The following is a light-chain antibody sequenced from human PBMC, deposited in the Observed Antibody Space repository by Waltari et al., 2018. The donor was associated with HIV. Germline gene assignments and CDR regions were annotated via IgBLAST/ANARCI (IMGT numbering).Light chain of an antibody. CDR3: AAWDDSVNGWV. Sequence: QSVLTQPPSASGTPGQRVTISCSGSSSNIGSKTVTWYQQLPGTAPKLLIYNNNQRPSGVPDRFSGSKSGTSASLAISGLQSEDEADYYCAAWDDSVNGWVFGGGTKLTVL. CDR1: SSNIGSKT. V-gene: IGLV1-44*01. CDR2: NNN. J-gene: IGLJ3*02.